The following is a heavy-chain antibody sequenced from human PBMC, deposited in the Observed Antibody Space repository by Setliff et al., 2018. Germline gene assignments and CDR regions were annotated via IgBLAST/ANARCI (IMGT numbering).Heavy chain of an antibody. J-gene: IGHJ4*02. CDR3: AKYLVATRGFDY. D-gene: IGHD1-26*01. CDR2: INWNGGST. V-gene: IGHV3-20*04. CDR1: GFTFDDYG. Sequence: GGSLRLSCAASGFTFDDYGMSWVRQAPGKGLEWVSGINWNGGSTGYADSVKGRFTISRDNAKNSLYLQMNSLRAEDTAVYYCAKYLVATRGFDYWGQGTLVTVSS.